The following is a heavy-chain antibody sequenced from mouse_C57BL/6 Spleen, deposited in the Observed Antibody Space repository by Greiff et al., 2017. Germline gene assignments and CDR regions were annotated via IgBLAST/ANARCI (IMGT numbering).Heavy chain of an antibody. V-gene: IGHV1-82*01. CDR3: ARAGLNAMDY. J-gene: IGHJ4*01. CDR2: IYPGDGDT. CDR1: GYAFSSSW. Sequence: VQLQQSGPELVKPGASVKISCKASGYAFSSSWMNWVKQRPGKGLEWIGRIYPGDGDTNYNGKFKGKATLTADKSSSTAYMQLSSLTSEDSAVYCCARAGLNAMDYWGQGTSVTVSS. D-gene: IGHD1-3*01.